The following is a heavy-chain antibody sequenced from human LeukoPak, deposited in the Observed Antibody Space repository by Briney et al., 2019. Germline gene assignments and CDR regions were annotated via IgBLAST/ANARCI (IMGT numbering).Heavy chain of an antibody. V-gene: IGHV3-33*06. CDR2: IGYDGSKK. CDR1: GFTCSSHG. D-gene: IGHD5-18*01. J-gene: IGHJ5*02. CDR3: AKDLSYGSNWFDP. Sequence: GRSLRLSCAASGFTCSSHGMHWVRQAPGKGLEWVALIGYDGSKKYYADSVKGRFTISRDDSKNTLYLQMNSLRAEDTAMYYCAKDLSYGSNWFDPWGQGTLVTVSS.